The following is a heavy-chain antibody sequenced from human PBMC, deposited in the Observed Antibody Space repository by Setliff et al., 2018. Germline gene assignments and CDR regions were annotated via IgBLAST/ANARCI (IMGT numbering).Heavy chain of an antibody. V-gene: IGHV1-24*01. CDR1: GYTLTELS. J-gene: IGHJ5*02. CDR3: AKNGFGVVALGVNNWFDP. CDR2: FDPEDGET. Sequence: GASVKVSCKVSGYTLTELSMHWVRQAPGKGLEWMGGFDPEDGETIYAQKFQGRVTITADESTSTAYMELSSLRSEDTAVYYCAKNGFGVVALGVNNWFDPWGQGTLVTVSS. D-gene: IGHD3-10*01.